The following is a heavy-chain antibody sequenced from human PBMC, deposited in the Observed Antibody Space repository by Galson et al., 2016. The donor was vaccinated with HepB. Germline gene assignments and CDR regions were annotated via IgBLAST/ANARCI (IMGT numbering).Heavy chain of an antibody. CDR2: ITRIDGTT. V-gene: IGHV3-23*01. CDR3: LKHAGTHITGWSSDY. Sequence: SLRLSCAASGFTFTDYAMNWVRQAPGKGLEWVSSITRIDGTTYYAQSVRGRFTVSRDNSQNTLYLQMNSLRVDDTALYYWLKHAGTHITGWSSDYWGQGTLVTVSS. D-gene: IGHD6-19*01. CDR1: GFTFTDYA. J-gene: IGHJ4*02.